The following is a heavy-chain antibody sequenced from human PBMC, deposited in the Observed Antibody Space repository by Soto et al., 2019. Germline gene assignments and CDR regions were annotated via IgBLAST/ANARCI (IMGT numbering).Heavy chain of an antibody. CDR2: ISSSTSYV. CDR3: ARDPSEGRVGNWFES. D-gene: IGHD2-2*01. Sequence: PWGSLRLSCAASGFTFSRYGMNWLRQAPGKGLEWVASISSSTSYVYYADSVKGRFSTSRDNAKNILYLEMYALRTEDTAVYYCARDPSEGRVGNWFESWGQGTLVTVSS. V-gene: IGHV3-21*06. CDR1: GFTFSRYG. J-gene: IGHJ5*01.